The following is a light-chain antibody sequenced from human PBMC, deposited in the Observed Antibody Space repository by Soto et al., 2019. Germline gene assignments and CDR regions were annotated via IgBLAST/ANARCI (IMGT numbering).Light chain of an antibody. J-gene: IGKJ1*01. CDR2: DAS. CDR3: QQYKSYSWT. Sequence: DIQMTQSPSTLSASVGDIVTITCRATQSISSWLAWYQQKPGKAPKLLIYDASSLESGVPSRFSGSGSGTAFTLTFSILQPDDFATEHCQQYKSYSWTFGQGTKVEIK. V-gene: IGKV1-5*01. CDR1: QSISSW.